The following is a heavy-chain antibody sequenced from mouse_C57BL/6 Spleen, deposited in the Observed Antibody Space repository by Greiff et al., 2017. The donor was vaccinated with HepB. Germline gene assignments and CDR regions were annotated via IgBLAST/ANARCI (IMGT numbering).Heavy chain of an antibody. CDR2: INPNNGGT. Sequence: VQLQQSGPELVKPGASVKISCKASGYTFTDYYMNWVKQSHGKSLEWIGDINPNNGGTSYNQKFKGKATLTVDKSSSTAYMELRSLTSEDSAVYYCARCYYGSTRAMDYWGQGTSVTVSS. CDR3: ARCYYGSTRAMDY. D-gene: IGHD1-1*01. CDR1: GYTFTDYY. J-gene: IGHJ4*01. V-gene: IGHV1-26*01.